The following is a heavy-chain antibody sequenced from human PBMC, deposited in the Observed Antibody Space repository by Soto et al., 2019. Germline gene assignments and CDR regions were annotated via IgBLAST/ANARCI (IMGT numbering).Heavy chain of an antibody. V-gene: IGHV4-34*01. CDR1: GGSFSGYY. CDR3: ATASTVNQYYYYYGMDV. J-gene: IGHJ6*02. CDR2: INHSGST. D-gene: IGHD4-17*01. Sequence: SETLSLTCAVYGGSFSGYYWSWIRQPPGKGLEWIGEINHSGSTNYNPSLKSRVTISVDTSKNQFSLKLSSVTAADTAVYYCATASTVNQYYYYYGMDVWGQGTTVTVSS.